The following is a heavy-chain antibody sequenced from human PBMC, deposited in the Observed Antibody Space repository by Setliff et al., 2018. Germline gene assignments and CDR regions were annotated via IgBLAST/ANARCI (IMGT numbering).Heavy chain of an antibody. V-gene: IGHV4-4*02. CDR2: IYHTEST. CDR3: ARDDTYDFWGVHGHLDS. J-gene: IGHJ4*02. CDR1: SGSISYNNW. D-gene: IGHD3-3*01. Sequence: SETLSLTCAVPSGSISYNNWWTWVRQPPGKGLEWIGEIYHTESTNYNPSLKSRVTISLDKSKNQFSLELSSVTAADTAVYYCARDDTYDFWGVHGHLDSWGQGILVTVSS.